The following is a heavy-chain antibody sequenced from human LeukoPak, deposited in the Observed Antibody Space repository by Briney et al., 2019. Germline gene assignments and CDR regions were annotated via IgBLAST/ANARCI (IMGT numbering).Heavy chain of an antibody. CDR1: GGSISSYY. V-gene: IGHV4-59*01. Sequence: SETLSLTCTVSGGSISSYYWSWIRQPPGKGLEWIGYIYYSGSSNYNPSLKSRVTISLDTSKKQLSLKLSSVTAADTAVYYCAREVYITMVRGVISDGYFDSWGQGTLVTVSS. CDR3: AREVYITMVRGVISDGYFDS. CDR2: IYYSGSS. J-gene: IGHJ4*02. D-gene: IGHD3-10*01.